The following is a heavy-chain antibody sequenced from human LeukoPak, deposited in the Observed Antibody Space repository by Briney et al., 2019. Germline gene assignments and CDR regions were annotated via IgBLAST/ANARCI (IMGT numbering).Heavy chain of an antibody. CDR2: IIPIFGTA. Sequence: GASVKVSCKASGGTFSSYAISWVRQAPGQGLEWMGGIIPIFGTANYAQKFQGRVTITTDESTSTAYMELSSLRSEDTAVYYCARGGDTFDWLLYEWGQGTLVTVSS. CDR1: GGTFSSYA. V-gene: IGHV1-69*05. D-gene: IGHD3-9*01. CDR3: ARGGDTFDWLLYE. J-gene: IGHJ4*02.